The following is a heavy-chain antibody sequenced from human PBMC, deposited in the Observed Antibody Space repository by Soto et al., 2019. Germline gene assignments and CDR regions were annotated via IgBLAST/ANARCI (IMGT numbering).Heavy chain of an antibody. Sequence: GGSLRLSCTVSGFAFNNFGINWVRQAPGKGLEWVSTISKSDYTYYSDSVKGRFTLSRDNAKNSVSLQMNSLRVEDTAVYYCAREDSIIIPAVSDFWGQGTLVTVSS. CDR1: GFAFNNFG. J-gene: IGHJ4*02. CDR2: ISKSDYT. D-gene: IGHD3-22*01. V-gene: IGHV3-21*01. CDR3: AREDSIIIPAVSDF.